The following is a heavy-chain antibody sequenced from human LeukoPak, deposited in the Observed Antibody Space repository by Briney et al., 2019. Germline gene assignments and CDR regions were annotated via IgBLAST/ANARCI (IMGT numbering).Heavy chain of an antibody. CDR1: GFTFSSYG. Sequence: PGGSLRLSCAASGFTFSSYGMHWVRQAPGKGLEWVAVISYDGSNKYYADSVKGRFTISRDNSKNTPYLQMNSLRAEDTAVYYCAIRIAVAGNFDYWGQGTLVTVSS. J-gene: IGHJ4*02. D-gene: IGHD6-19*01. CDR2: ISYDGSNK. CDR3: AIRIAVAGNFDY. V-gene: IGHV3-30*03.